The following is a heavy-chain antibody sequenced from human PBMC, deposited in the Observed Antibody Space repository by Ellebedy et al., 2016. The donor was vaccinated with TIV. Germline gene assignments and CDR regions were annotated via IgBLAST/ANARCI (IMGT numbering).Heavy chain of an antibody. CDR3: GRAGGGFSLDY. CDR2: IKEDGSEK. Sequence: GGSLRLXCAASGFTFSSYWMTWVRQAPGKGLEWVANIKEDGSEKYYVDSVKGRFTISRDNGKTSLYLQMNSLRAEDTAVYYCGRAGGGFSLDYWGQGTLVTVSS. J-gene: IGHJ4*02. CDR1: GFTFSSYW. V-gene: IGHV3-7*01. D-gene: IGHD3-16*01.